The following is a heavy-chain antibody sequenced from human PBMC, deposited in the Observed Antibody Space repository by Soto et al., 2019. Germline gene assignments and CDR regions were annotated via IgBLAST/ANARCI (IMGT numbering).Heavy chain of an antibody. Sequence: SETLSLTCTVSGGSISSGGYYWSWIRQHPGKGLEWIGYIYYSGSTYYNPSLKSRVTISVDTSKKQFSLKLSSVTAADTAVYYCAREAPSYSGYDPRRFDYWGQGTLVTVSS. CDR2: IYYSGST. V-gene: IGHV4-31*03. CDR3: AREAPSYSGYDPRRFDY. J-gene: IGHJ4*02. CDR1: GGSISSGGYY. D-gene: IGHD5-12*01.